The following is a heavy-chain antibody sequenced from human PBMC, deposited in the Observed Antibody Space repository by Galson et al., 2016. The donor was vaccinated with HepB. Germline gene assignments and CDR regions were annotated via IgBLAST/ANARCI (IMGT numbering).Heavy chain of an antibody. Sequence: QSGAEVKKPGESLKISCRGSGYRFTSYWIGWVRQMPGKGLDYMGIIYPGDSDTRYSPSFQGQVTISADKSISIAYLQWNTLKASDTAMYYCARGDLGGLSPNDAFDIWGQGTMVTVSS. CDR2: IYPGDSDT. J-gene: IGHJ3*02. CDR3: ARGDLGGLSPNDAFDI. V-gene: IGHV5-51*01. CDR1: GYRFTSYW. D-gene: IGHD3-16*02.